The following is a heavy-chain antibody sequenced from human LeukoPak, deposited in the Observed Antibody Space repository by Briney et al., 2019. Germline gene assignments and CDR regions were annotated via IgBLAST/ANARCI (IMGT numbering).Heavy chain of an antibody. CDR2: IYYSGST. J-gene: IGHJ4*02. D-gene: IGHD5-12*01. V-gene: IGHV4-59*01. Sequence: PSETLSLTCTVSGGSISSYYWSWIRQPPGKGLEWIGYIYYSGSTNYNPSLKSRVTISVDTSKNQFSLKLSSVTAADTAVYYCARDGYSGTGYFDYWGQGTLVTVSS. CDR1: GGSISSYY. CDR3: ARDGYSGTGYFDY.